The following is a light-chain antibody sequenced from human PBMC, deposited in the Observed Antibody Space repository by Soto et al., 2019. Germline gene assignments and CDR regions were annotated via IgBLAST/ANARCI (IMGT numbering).Light chain of an antibody. CDR1: QGISRY. CDR3: QQLNTYPVT. Sequence: IQLTQSPSSLSASVGDSVTITCRASQGISRYLSWYQQKPGRAPKLLISAASTLQSGVPARFSGSGSGTDFTLSITSXQPEDFATYYCQQLNTYPVTFGGGTKVDIK. CDR2: AAS. V-gene: IGKV1-9*01. J-gene: IGKJ4*01.